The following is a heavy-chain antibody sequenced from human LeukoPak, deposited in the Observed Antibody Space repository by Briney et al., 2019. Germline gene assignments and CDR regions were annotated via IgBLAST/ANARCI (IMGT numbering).Heavy chain of an antibody. V-gene: IGHV4-39*01. CDR3: ARYQYYDFWSGPGPFDY. J-gene: IGHJ4*02. Sequence: SETLSLTCSVSGGSVSNSGYYWGWIRQPPGKGLEWIGSLSYSGNIYYTPSLMSRVTISADTSRDQFSLILSSVTAADTAVYYCARYQYYDFWSGPGPFDYWGQGTLVTVSS. D-gene: IGHD3-3*01. CDR1: GGSVSNSGYY. CDR2: LSYSGNI.